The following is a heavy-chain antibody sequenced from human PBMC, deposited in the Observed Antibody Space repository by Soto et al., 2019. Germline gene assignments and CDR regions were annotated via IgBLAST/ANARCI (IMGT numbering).Heavy chain of an antibody. Sequence: ASVKVSCKASGYTFTSYYMHWVRQAPGQGLEWMGIINPSGGSTSYAQKFQGRVTMTRDTSTSTVYMELSSLRSEDTAVYYCARVMVRGVIKGNWFDPWGQGTLVTV. CDR1: GYTFTSYY. CDR2: INPSGGST. D-gene: IGHD3-10*01. J-gene: IGHJ5*02. V-gene: IGHV1-46*01. CDR3: ARVMVRGVIKGNWFDP.